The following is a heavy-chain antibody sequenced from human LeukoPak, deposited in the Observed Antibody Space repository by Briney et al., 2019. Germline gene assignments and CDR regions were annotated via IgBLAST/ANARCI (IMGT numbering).Heavy chain of an antibody. V-gene: IGHV4-59*01. Sequence: PSETLSLTCTVSGGSISSYYWSWIRQPPGKGLEWIGYIYYSGSTNYNPSLKSRVTISVDTSKNQFSLKLSSVTAADTAVYYCARDRGYYDSSGSLNYWGQGTLVTVSS. CDR1: GGSISSYY. D-gene: IGHD3-22*01. CDR2: IYYSGST. J-gene: IGHJ4*02. CDR3: ARDRGYYDSSGSLNY.